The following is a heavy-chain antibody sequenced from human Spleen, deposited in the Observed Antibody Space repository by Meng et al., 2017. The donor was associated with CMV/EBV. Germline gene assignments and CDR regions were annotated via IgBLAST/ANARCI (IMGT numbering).Heavy chain of an antibody. CDR2: ISSYNGNT. J-gene: IGHJ4*02. D-gene: IGHD1-14*01. V-gene: IGHV1-18*04. Sequence: ASVKVSCKTFGYTFTSYNISWVRQAPGEGLEWMGWISSYNGNTNYAQKFQGRVTMTTDTSKSTAYMEVRSLRSDDTAVYYCARVPVWGLGLFDYWGQGTLVTVSS. CDR1: GYTFTSYN. CDR3: ARVPVWGLGLFDY.